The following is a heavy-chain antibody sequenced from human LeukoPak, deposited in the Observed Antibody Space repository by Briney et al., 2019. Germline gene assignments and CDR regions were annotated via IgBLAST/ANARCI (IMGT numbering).Heavy chain of an antibody. Sequence: SETLSLTCTVSGDSISSGGYYWNWIRQPPGKGLEWIGYIYHTGSTYYTPSRKSRVTISVDRSKTQFSLKLSSVTAADTAVYYCARGIAGATRRVDYWGQGTLVTVSS. CDR3: ARGIAGATRRVDY. V-gene: IGHV4-30-2*01. CDR1: GDSISSGGYY. J-gene: IGHJ4*02. CDR2: IYHTGST. D-gene: IGHD1-26*01.